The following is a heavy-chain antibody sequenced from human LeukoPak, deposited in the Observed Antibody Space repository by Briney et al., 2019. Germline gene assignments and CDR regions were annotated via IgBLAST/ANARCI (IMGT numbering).Heavy chain of an antibody. CDR1: GGSFSGYY. V-gene: IGHV4-34*01. CDR2: IYHSGST. CDR3: ARIGYSSSWYREY. Sequence: PSETLSLTCAVYGGSFSGYYLSWIRQPPGKGLEWIGSIYHSGSTYYNPSLKSRVTISVDTSKNQFSLKLSSVTAVDTAVYYCARIGYSSSWYREYWGQGTLVTVSS. D-gene: IGHD6-13*01. J-gene: IGHJ4*02.